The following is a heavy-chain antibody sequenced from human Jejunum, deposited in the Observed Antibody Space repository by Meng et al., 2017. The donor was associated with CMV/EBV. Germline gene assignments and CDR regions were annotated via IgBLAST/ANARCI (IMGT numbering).Heavy chain of an antibody. CDR3: ARVSSTSLLTYYYYGMDV. J-gene: IGHJ6*02. V-gene: IGHV3-74*01. CDR2: INSDGSST. D-gene: IGHD2-2*01. CDR1: FSSSW. Sequence: FSSSWMHWFRQAPVKVLVWVSRINSDGSSTSYADSVKGRFTISRDNAKNTLYLQMNSLRAEATAVYYCARVSSTSLLTYYYYGMDVWGQGTTVTVSS.